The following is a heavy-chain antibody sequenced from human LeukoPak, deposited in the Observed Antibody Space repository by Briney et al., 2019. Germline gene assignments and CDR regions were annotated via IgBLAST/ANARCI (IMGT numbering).Heavy chain of an antibody. J-gene: IGHJ5*02. CDR2: IIPIFGTA. CDR3: ARDKGGYSYGPFDP. D-gene: IGHD5-18*01. V-gene: IGHV1-69*05. Sequence: ASVKVSCKASGSTFSSYAISWVRQAPGQGLEWMGRIIPIFGTANYAQKFQGRVTITTDESTSTAYMELSSLRSEDTAVYYCARDKGGYSYGPFDPWGQGTLVTVSS. CDR1: GSTFSSYA.